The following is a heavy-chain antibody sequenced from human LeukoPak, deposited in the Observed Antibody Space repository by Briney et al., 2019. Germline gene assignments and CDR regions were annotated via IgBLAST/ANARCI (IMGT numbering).Heavy chain of an antibody. J-gene: IGHJ4*02. CDR3: ASVLMVYATFDY. CDR1: GGSISSGGYY. V-gene: IGHV4-31*03. Sequence: PSETLSLTCTVSGGSISSGGYYWSWIRQHPGKGLEWIGYIYYSGSTYYNPSLKSRVTISVDRSKNQFSLKLSSVTAADTAVYYCASVLMVYATFDYWGQGTLVTVSS. CDR2: IYYSGST. D-gene: IGHD2-8*01.